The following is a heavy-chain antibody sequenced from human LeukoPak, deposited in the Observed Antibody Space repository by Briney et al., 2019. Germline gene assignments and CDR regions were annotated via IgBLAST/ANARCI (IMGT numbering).Heavy chain of an antibody. CDR2: ISGSGGST. J-gene: IGHJ6*03. CDR1: GFTFSSYA. V-gene: IGHV3-23*01. CDR3: ARLAVPLIDFYYMDV. Sequence: GCSLRLSCAAPGFTFSSYAMSWVRQAPGTGLEWISAISGSGGSTYYADSVKGRFTISRDNSKNTLYLQMNSLRAEDTAVYYCARLAVPLIDFYYMDVWGKGTTVTVSS. D-gene: IGHD2/OR15-2a*01.